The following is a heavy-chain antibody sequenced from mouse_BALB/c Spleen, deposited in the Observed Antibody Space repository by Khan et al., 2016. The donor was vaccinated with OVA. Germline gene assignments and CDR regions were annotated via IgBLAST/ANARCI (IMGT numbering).Heavy chain of an antibody. J-gene: IGHJ2*01. CDR1: GYSITSDYA. CDR2: ISYSGRT. D-gene: IGHD1-1*01. Sequence: VQLQQSGPGLVKPSQSLSLTCTVTGYSITSDYAWNWIRQFPGNKLEWMGYISYSGRTSYNPSLKSRFSITRDTSKNQFFLQVNSVTTEDTATYYCAISLTITAVVATDFDYWGQGTTLTVSS. V-gene: IGHV3-2*02. CDR3: AISLTITAVVATDFDY.